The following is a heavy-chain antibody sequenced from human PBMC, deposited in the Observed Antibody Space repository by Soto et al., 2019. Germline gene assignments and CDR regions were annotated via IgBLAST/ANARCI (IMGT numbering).Heavy chain of an antibody. CDR1: GFTFSDYY. J-gene: IGHJ4*02. Sequence: GGSLRLSCVASGFTFSDYYMSWIRQTPGKGLEWASYISSNGRNIYYADSVKGRFTISRDNSKNSLYLQMNSLRVEGTALYYCARLPPPSCSGGSCSPYWGQGTLVTVSS. CDR3: ARLPPPSCSGGSCSPY. CDR2: ISSNGRNI. D-gene: IGHD2-15*01. V-gene: IGHV3-11*01.